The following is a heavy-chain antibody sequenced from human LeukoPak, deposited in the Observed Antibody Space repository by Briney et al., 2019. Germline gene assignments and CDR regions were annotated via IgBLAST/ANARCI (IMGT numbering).Heavy chain of an antibody. J-gene: IGHJ4*02. CDR1: GFTFSSYN. D-gene: IGHD3-16*01. V-gene: IGHV3-21*01. CDR3: ARGLQFGGYYFDY. CDR2: ITSDSRYM. Sequence: GGSLSLSCAASGFTFSSYNMNWVRQAPGKGLEWVSSITSDSRYMYYADSVKGRFTISRDNSKNTLYLQMNSLRAEDTAVYYCARGLQFGGYYFDYWGQGTLVTVSS.